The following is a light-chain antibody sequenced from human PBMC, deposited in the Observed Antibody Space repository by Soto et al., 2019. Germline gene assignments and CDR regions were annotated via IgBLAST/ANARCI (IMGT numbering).Light chain of an antibody. CDR3: QQYYSTPWT. CDR2: WAS. CDR1: QSVLYSSYNKTY. J-gene: IGKJ1*01. Sequence: DIVMTQSPDPLAVSLGERATINCKSSQSVLYSSYNKTYLAWYQHKPGQPPKLLIYWASTRESGVPGRFSGSGSGTDFTLTISSLQAEDVAVYYCQQYYSTPWTFGQGTKVEIK. V-gene: IGKV4-1*01.